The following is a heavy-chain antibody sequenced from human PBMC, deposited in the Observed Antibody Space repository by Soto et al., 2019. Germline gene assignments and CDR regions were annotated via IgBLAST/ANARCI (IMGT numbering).Heavy chain of an antibody. CDR1: GFTFGTYG. CDR2: IWYDGSQK. J-gene: IGHJ4*02. D-gene: IGHD3-3*02. Sequence: QVQLVESGGGVVQPGRSLRLSCAASGFTFGTYGMHWVRQAPGKGLEWVAVIWYDGSQKYYADSVKGRFTTSRDNSKNTLYLQMNSLRAEDTAVYYCARCENGIYYFDYWGQGTLVTVSS. CDR3: ARCENGIYYFDY. V-gene: IGHV3-33*01.